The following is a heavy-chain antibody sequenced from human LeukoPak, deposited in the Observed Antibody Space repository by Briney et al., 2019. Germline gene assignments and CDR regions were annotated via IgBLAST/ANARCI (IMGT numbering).Heavy chain of an antibody. Sequence: GESLKISCKGSGYTFNNFWIGWVRQKPGKGLEWLGIIYPGDSDTRYSPSFQGQVIVSADKSIGTAYLQWSSLKASDTAMYYCARHFEAYGDTFDYWGQGTLVTVFS. CDR3: ARHFEAYGDTFDY. D-gene: IGHD4/OR15-4a*01. CDR2: IYPGDSDT. J-gene: IGHJ4*02. V-gene: IGHV5-51*01. CDR1: GYTFNNFW.